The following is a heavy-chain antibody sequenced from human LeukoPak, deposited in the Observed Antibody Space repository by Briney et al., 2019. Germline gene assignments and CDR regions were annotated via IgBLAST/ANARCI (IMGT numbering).Heavy chain of an antibody. CDR1: GCTFSSYA. Sequence: PGGSLRLSCTASGCTFSSYAMSWVRQAPGKGLEWVSGISGSGGSTYYADSVKGRFTISRDSYKNTLYLQMNSLRAADTAVYYCAKAQWSAAGKNYFDYWGQGTLVTVSS. CDR2: ISGSGGST. J-gene: IGHJ4*02. D-gene: IGHD6-13*01. V-gene: IGHV3-23*01. CDR3: AKAQWSAAGKNYFDY.